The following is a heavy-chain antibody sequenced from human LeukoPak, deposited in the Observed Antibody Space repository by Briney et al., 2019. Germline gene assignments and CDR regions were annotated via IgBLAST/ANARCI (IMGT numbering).Heavy chain of an antibody. Sequence: GGSLRLSWAASGFTFSSYGMHWVRQAPGKGLEWVAVISYDGSNKYYADSVKGRFTISRDNSKNTLYLQMNSLRAEDTAVYYCAKTGVSGSYYGYWGQGTLVTVSS. V-gene: IGHV3-30*18. D-gene: IGHD1-26*01. CDR3: AKTGVSGSYYGY. CDR2: ISYDGSNK. CDR1: GFTFSSYG. J-gene: IGHJ4*02.